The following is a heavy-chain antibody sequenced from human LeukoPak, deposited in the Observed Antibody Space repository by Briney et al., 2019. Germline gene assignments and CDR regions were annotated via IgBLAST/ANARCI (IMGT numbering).Heavy chain of an antibody. CDR1: GSAFTKDL. Sequence: SGKFSSKTSGSAFTKDLIHWVGPAPGQGLEWVGTINPNGDATNYTPRLQGRLTLTQDTTTRRVYMGLRGLTPDDTAVYYCARPLFCAFDTCGYCLDPWGPGTLVTVSS. V-gene: IGHV1-46*01. J-gene: IGHJ5*02. CDR3: ARPLFCAFDTCGYCLDP. CDR2: INPNGDAT. D-gene: IGHD6-25*01.